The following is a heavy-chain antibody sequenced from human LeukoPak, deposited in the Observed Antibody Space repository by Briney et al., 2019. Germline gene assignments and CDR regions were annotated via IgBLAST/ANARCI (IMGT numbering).Heavy chain of an antibody. D-gene: IGHD3-22*01. CDR3: ARDGKGYYDSSGYYDY. J-gene: IGHJ4*02. CDR1: GYTFTSYG. Sequence: ASVKVSCKASGYTFTSYGISWVRQAPGQGLEWMGWISAYNGNTNYAQKLQGRVTMTTDTSTSTAYMELRSLRSDDTAVYYCARDGKGYYDSSGYYDYWGQGTLVTVSS. CDR2: ISAYNGNT. V-gene: IGHV1-18*01.